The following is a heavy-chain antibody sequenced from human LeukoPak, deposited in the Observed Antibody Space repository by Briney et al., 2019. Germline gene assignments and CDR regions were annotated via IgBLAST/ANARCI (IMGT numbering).Heavy chain of an antibody. CDR3: AKKGYAGSGTYSYYFDY. V-gene: IGHV3-53*01. CDR2: VYDGGST. D-gene: IGHD3-10*01. CDR1: GFTVSFNY. Sequence: GGSLRLSCAASGFTVSFNYMSWVRQAPGKGLEWVSVVYDGGSTSYADSVKGRFTISRDNSENTLYLQMNSLRAEDTAVYYCAKKGYAGSGTYSYYFDYWGQGTLVTVSS. J-gene: IGHJ4*02.